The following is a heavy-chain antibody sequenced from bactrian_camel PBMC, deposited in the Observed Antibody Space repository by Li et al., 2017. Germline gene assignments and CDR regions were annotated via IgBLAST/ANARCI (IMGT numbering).Heavy chain of an antibody. Sequence: HVQLVESGGGSVQTGGSLKLSCVASGDTRNGNCMGWFRQAPGLEREGVAYIEVDGGTTFYADSVKGRFTISRDNAKNALYLQMNSLEPKDTAMYYCAVGPRFCMVLAVSNAVFGYWGQGTQVTVS. J-gene: IGHJ6*01. D-gene: IGHD6*01. V-gene: IGHV3S33*01. CDR1: GDTRNGNC. CDR2: IEVDGGTT. CDR3: AVGPRFCMVLAVSNAVFGY.